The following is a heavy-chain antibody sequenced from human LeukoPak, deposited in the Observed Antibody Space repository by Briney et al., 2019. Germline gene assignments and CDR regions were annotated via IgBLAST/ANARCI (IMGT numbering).Heavy chain of an antibody. CDR3: ARDVCSGGSCYSWGNWFDP. V-gene: IGHV4-59*01. Sequence: SETLSLTCTVSGGSISSYYWSWIRQPPGKGLEWIGYIYYSGSTNYNPSLKSRVTISVDTSKNQFSLKLSSVTAADTAVYYCARDVCSGGSCYSWGNWFDPWGQGTLVTVSS. CDR2: IYYSGST. J-gene: IGHJ5*02. CDR1: GGSISSYY. D-gene: IGHD2-15*01.